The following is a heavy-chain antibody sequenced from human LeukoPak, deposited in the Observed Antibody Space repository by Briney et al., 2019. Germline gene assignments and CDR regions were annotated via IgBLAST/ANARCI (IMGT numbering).Heavy chain of an antibody. Sequence: GGSLRLSCAASGFTFSSYAMSWVRQAPGKGLEWVSAISGSGSSTYFADSVRGRFTISRDNSKNTLYLQMNSLRAEDTAVYYCARGYAGTLFYWGQGTLVTVSS. D-gene: IGHD4-23*01. CDR2: ISGSGSST. CDR1: GFTFSSYA. J-gene: IGHJ4*02. V-gene: IGHV3-23*01. CDR3: ARGYAGTLFY.